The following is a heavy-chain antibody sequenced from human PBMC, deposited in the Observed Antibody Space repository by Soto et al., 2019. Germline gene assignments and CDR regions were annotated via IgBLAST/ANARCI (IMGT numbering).Heavy chain of an antibody. D-gene: IGHD1-20*01. CDR1: GGSFSGYY. CDR2: INHSGST. CDR3: ARGRGIITGTHNYYYYYGMDV. V-gene: IGHV4-34*01. J-gene: IGHJ6*02. Sequence: SETLSLTCAVYGGSFSGYYWSWIRQPPGKGLEWIGEINHSGSTNYNPSLKSRVTISVDTSKNQFSLKLSSVTAADTAVYYCARGRGIITGTHNYYYYYGMDVWGQGTTVTVSS.